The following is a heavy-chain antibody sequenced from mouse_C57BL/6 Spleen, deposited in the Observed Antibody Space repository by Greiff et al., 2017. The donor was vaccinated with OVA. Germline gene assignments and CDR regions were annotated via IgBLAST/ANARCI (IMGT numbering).Heavy chain of an antibody. CDR2: IRLKSDNYAT. CDR1: GFTFSNYW. Sequence: EVQRVESGGGLVQPGGSMKLSCVASGFTFSNYWMNWVRQSPEKGLEWVAQIRLKSDNYATHYAESVKGRFTISRDDSKSSVYLQMNNLRAEDTGIYYCTASYDYEWYFDVWGTGTTVTVSS. J-gene: IGHJ1*03. CDR3: TASYDYEWYFDV. V-gene: IGHV6-3*01. D-gene: IGHD2-4*01.